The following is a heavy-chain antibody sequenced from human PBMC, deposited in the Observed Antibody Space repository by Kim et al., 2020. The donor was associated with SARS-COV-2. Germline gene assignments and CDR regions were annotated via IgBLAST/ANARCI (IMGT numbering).Heavy chain of an antibody. CDR3: AVSHREDDAFDI. V-gene: IGHV1-2*04. J-gene: IGHJ3*02. Sequence: YAQKFQGWVTMDRDTSISTAYMELSRLRSDDTAVYYCAVSHREDDAFDIWGQGTMVTVSS. D-gene: IGHD1-26*01.